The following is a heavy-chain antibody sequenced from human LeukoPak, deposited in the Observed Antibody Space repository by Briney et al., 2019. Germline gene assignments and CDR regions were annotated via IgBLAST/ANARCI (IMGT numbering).Heavy chain of an antibody. CDR2: INPNSGGT. CDR3: ARGLGSYYPYYYFDY. Sequence: ASVKVSCKASVYTFTGYYMHWVRQAPGQGLEWMGWINPNSGGTNYAQKFQGRVTMTRDTSISTVYMELSRLRSDDTAVYYCARGLGSYYPYYYFDYWGQGTLVTVSS. V-gene: IGHV1-2*02. D-gene: IGHD1-26*01. J-gene: IGHJ4*02. CDR1: VYTFTGYY.